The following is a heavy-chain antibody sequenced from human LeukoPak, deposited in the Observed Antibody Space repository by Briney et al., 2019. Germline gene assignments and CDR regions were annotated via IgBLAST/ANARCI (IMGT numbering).Heavy chain of an antibody. D-gene: IGHD3-3*01. CDR3: ARRPSPYDFWSGDKLNAFDI. V-gene: IGHV4-30-4*08. CDR1: GGSITSGEYY. CDR2: IYYSGST. J-gene: IGHJ3*02. Sequence: PSETLSLTCTVSGGSITSGEYYWSWIRQHPGKGLEWIGNIYYSGSTNYNPSLKSRVTISVDTSKNQFSLKLSSVTAADTAVYYCARRPSPYDFWSGDKLNAFDIWGQGTMVTVSS.